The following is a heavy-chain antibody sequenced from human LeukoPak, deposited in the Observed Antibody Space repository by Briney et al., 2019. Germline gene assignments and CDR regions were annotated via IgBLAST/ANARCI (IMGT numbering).Heavy chain of an antibody. CDR2: ISSSSSSI. CDR3: ARRRGKAIITEIDY. V-gene: IGHV3-21*01. CDR1: GFTFSSYS. Sequence: PGGSLRLSCVASGFTFSSYSMNWVRQAPGKGLEWVSSISSSSSSIYYADSVKGRFTISRDNAKNSLYLQMNSLRAEDTAVYYCARRRGKAIITEIDYWGQGTLVTVSS. J-gene: IGHJ4*02. D-gene: IGHD4-23*01.